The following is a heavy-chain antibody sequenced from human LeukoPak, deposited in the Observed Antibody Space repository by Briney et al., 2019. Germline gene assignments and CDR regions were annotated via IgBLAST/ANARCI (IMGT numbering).Heavy chain of an antibody. Sequence: ASVKVSCKVSVYTLTELSMHWVRQARGKGLEWMGGFDPEDGETIYAQKFQGRVTMTEDTSTDTAYMELSSLRSEDTAVYYCATEWSGQDAFDIWGQGTMVTVSS. CDR1: VYTLTELS. CDR3: ATEWSGQDAFDI. CDR2: FDPEDGET. J-gene: IGHJ3*02. D-gene: IGHD2-15*01. V-gene: IGHV1-24*01.